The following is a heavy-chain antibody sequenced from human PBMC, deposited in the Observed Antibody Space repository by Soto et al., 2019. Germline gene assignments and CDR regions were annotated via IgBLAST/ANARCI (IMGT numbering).Heavy chain of an antibody. CDR2: INPNSGGT. D-gene: IGHD5-18*01. V-gene: IGHV1-2*04. CDR1: GYTFTGDY. Sequence: QVQLVQSGAEVKKPGASVKVSCKASGYTFTGDYMHWVRQAPGQGLEWMGWINPNSGGTNYAQKFQGWVTMTRDTSISTAYMELSRLRSDDTAVYYCARDISYGWDYYYYYGMDVWGQGTTVTVSS. J-gene: IGHJ6*02. CDR3: ARDISYGWDYYYYYGMDV.